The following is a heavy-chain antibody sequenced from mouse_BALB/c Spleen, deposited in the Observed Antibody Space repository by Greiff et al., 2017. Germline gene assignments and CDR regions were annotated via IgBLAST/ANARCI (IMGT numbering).Heavy chain of an antibody. CDR3: ARDKDGYYVRFDY. D-gene: IGHD2-3*01. Sequence: VKLMESGPGLVAPSQSLSITCTVSGFSLTSYGVHWVRQPPGKGLEWLGVIWAGGSTNYNSALMSRLSISKDNSKSQVFLKMNSLQTDDTAMYYCARDKDGYYVRFDYWGQGTTLTVSS. J-gene: IGHJ2*01. CDR2: IWAGGST. V-gene: IGHV2-9*02. CDR1: GFSLTSYG.